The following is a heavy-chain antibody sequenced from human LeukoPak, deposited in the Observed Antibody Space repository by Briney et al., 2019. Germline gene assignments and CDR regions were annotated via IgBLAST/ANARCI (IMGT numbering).Heavy chain of an antibody. CDR3: AKDPYTYCSGGSCYFDY. J-gene: IGHJ4*02. Sequence: GGSLRLSCAASGFTFSSYSMNWVRQAPGKGLEWVSSISSSSSYIYYADSVKGRFTISRDNSKNTLYLQMNSLRAEDTAVYYCAKDPYTYCSGGSCYFDYWGQGTLVTVSS. D-gene: IGHD2-15*01. V-gene: IGHV3-21*01. CDR1: GFTFSSYS. CDR2: ISSSSSYI.